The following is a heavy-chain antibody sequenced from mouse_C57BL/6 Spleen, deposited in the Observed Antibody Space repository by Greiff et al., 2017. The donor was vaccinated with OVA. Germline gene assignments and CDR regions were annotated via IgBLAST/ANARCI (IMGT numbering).Heavy chain of an antibody. J-gene: IGHJ2*01. CDR3: ARKPPDYYGSSGVYYFDY. V-gene: IGHV2-9-1*01. D-gene: IGHD1-1*01. CDR2: IWTGGGT. CDR1: GFSLTSYA. Sequence: QVQLKESGPGLVAPSQSLSITCTVSGFSLTSYAISWVRQPPGKGLEWLGVIWTGGGTNYNSALKSRLSISKDNSKSQVFLKMNSLQTDDTARYYCARKPPDYYGSSGVYYFDYWGQGTTLTVSS.